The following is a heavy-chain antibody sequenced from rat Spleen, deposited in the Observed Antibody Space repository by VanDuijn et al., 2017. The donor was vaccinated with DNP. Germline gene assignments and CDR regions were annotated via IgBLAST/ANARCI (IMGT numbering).Heavy chain of an antibody. CDR1: GYSITSNY. D-gene: IGHD1-11*01. J-gene: IGHJ1*01. CDR2: ISYSGIT. Sequence: VQLQESGPGLVKPSQSLSLTCSVTGYSITSNYWGWIRKFPGNKMVWMGYISYSGITGYNPFLKSRISITRDTSKNQFFLQLNSVTTEAIATYYCARGLTDGGYRYSWYFDFWAPETMVPVS. V-gene: IGHV3-1*01. CDR3: ARGLTDGGYRYSWYFDF.